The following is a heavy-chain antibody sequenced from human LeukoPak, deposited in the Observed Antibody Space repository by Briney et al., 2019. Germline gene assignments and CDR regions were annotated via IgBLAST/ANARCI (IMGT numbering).Heavy chain of an antibody. CDR1: GYSISSGYY. V-gene: IGHV4-38-2*02. CDR2: TYHSGRT. J-gene: IGHJ4*02. CDR3: ARGVVAAAGRTFDF. D-gene: IGHD6-13*01. Sequence: SETLSLTCTVSGYSISSGYYWGWIRQPPGKGLEWIGSTYHSGRTFYNPSLKSRVTISLDTSKNQFSLKLSSVTAADTAVYYCARGVVAAAGRTFDFWGQGTLVTVSS.